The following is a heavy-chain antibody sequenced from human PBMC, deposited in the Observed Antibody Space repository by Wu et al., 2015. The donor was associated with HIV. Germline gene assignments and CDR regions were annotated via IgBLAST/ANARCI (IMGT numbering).Heavy chain of an antibody. CDR2: LNPNTGAT. V-gene: IGHV1-2*02. CDR1: GYTFTGYY. D-gene: IGHD6-19*01. CDR3: VRDAGPVEFDR. J-gene: IGHJ5*02. Sequence: QVQLVQSGAEVKKPGASLKVSCKASGYTFTGYYVHWVRQAPGKGLEWMGRLNPNTGATDFAQKFQGRVTLSRDTSMRTTYMELTRLTSDDSAIYYCVRDAGPVEFDRWGQGTLVIVSS.